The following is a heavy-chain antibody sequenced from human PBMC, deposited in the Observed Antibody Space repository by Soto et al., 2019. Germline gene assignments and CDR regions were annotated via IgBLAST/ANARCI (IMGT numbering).Heavy chain of an antibody. J-gene: IGHJ3*02. CDR1: GFTFSSYS. CDR3: ARDPSYDILTGSPGAFDI. Sequence: PGGSLRLCCAASGFTFSSYSMNWVRQAPGKGLEWVSSISSSSSYIYYADSVKGRFTISRDNAKNSLYLQMNSLRAEDTAVYYCARDPSYDILTGSPGAFDIWGQGTMVTVSS. CDR2: ISSSSSYI. D-gene: IGHD3-9*01. V-gene: IGHV3-21*01.